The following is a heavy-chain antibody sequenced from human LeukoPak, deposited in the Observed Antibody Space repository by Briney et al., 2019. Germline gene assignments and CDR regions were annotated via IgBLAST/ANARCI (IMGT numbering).Heavy chain of an antibody. Sequence: GGSLRLSCAASGFTFRNYAFHWVRQAPGRGLEWVAVVSYDGGTTFYADSVKGRFTISRDNSKNTLDLQMFSLRVEDTAVYYCAKEPNPYSSGWYFEHWGQGTLVTVSS. J-gene: IGHJ1*01. CDR2: VSYDGGTT. CDR3: AKEPNPYSSGWYFEH. CDR1: GFTFRNYA. D-gene: IGHD6-25*01. V-gene: IGHV3-30*04.